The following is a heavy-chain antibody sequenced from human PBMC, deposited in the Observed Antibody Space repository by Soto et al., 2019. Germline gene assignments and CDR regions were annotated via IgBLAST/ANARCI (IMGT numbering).Heavy chain of an antibody. CDR2: IMQDGSDK. J-gene: IGHJ6*02. CDR1: GLTFSTSW. CDR3: ASKRLYFYGLDV. Sequence: PGGSLRLSCAASGLTFSTSWMTWVRQAPGKGLEWVANIMQDGSDKYYVDSVKGRFTISRDNAKNSLYLQMTSLRAEDTAVYYCASKRLYFYGLDVWGQGTTVTVSS. V-gene: IGHV3-7*01.